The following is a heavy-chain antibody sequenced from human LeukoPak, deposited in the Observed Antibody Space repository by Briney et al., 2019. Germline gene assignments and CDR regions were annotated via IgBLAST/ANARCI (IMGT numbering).Heavy chain of an antibody. CDR1: GYTFTNYG. CDR3: ARVWFGEFTPAD. J-gene: IGHJ4*02. V-gene: IGHV1-69*05. Sequence: ASVKVSCKASGYTFTNYGISWVRQAPGQGLEWMGGIIPIFGTANYAQKFQGRVTITTDESTSTAYMELSSLRAEDTAVYYCARVWFGEFTPADWGQGTLVTVSS. D-gene: IGHD3-10*01. CDR2: IIPIFGTA.